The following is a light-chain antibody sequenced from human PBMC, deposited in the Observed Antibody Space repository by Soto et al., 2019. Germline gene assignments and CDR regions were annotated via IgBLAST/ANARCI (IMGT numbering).Light chain of an antibody. Sequence: EIVLTQSPATLSLSPGDRATLSCRASQTVSSYLAWYQQKPGQAPRLLIYDASSRATGIPARFSGSGSGTDFTLTIHSLEPEDFAIYYCQQRSAWPSTFGGGTKVEIK. J-gene: IGKJ4*01. CDR2: DAS. CDR1: QTVSSY. V-gene: IGKV3-11*01. CDR3: QQRSAWPST.